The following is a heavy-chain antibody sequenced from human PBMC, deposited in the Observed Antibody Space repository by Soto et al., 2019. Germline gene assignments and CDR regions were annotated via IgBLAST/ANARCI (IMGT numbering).Heavy chain of an antibody. CDR2: IYYIGNT. CDR1: GGSISSSNYY. Sequence: SETLSLTCSVSGGSISSSNYYWAWIRQPPGKGLEWIGSIYYIGNTYYNPSLKSRVTMSVDTSKNQFSLKVTSVTAADTAIYYRAREDRTNGYNYDYWGQGTLATVSS. J-gene: IGHJ4*02. V-gene: IGHV4-39*01. CDR3: AREDRTNGYNYDY. D-gene: IGHD1-1*01.